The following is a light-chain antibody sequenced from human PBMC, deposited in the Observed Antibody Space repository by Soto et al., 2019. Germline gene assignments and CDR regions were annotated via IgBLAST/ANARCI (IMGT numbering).Light chain of an antibody. CDR2: LGS. J-gene: IGKJ3*01. CDR3: MQALQTPPFT. V-gene: IGKV2-28*01. Sequence: DIVMTQSPLSLPVTPGEPASISCRSSQSLLHSNGFNYLDWYLQKPGQSPQLLIYLGSNRASGVPDRFSGSGSGTDFTLKISRVEAADVGIYYCMQALQTPPFTFGPGTKVDIK. CDR1: QSLLHSNGFNY.